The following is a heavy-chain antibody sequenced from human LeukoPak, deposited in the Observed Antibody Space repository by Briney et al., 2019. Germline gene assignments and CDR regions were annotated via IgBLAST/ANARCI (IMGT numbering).Heavy chain of an antibody. CDR2: IYYSGST. D-gene: IGHD3-16*01. Sequence: PSETLSLTCTVSGGSISSSSYYWGWIRQPPGKGLEWIGSIYYSGSTYYNPSLKSRVTISVDTSKNQFSLKLSSVTAADTAVYYCARQDPKWGNPLDYWGQGTLVTVSS. CDR1: GGSISSSSYY. V-gene: IGHV4-39*01. J-gene: IGHJ4*02. CDR3: ARQDPKWGNPLDY.